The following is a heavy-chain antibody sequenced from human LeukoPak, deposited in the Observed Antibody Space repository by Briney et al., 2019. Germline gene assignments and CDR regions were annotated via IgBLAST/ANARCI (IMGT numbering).Heavy chain of an antibody. CDR2: MRYDGSIK. V-gene: IGHV3-30*02. Sequence: GGSLRLSCAASGFTFSYYGMHWVRQAPGKGLEWVAFMRYDGSIKYYVDSVKGRFTISRDNSNNMPFLQMNSLTAEDTAVYFCAKDPTHYLLDRGSTSYFDYWGQGTLVTVSS. D-gene: IGHD3-3*01. CDR1: GFTFSYYG. CDR3: AKDPTHYLLDRGSTSYFDY. J-gene: IGHJ4*02.